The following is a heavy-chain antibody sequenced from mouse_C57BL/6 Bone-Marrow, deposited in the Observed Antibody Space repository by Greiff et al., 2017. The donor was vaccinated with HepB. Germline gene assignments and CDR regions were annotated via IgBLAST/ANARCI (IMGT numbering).Heavy chain of an antibody. CDR1: GFTFTDYY. J-gene: IGHJ1*03. V-gene: IGHV7-3*01. CDR2: ISNKANGYTT. D-gene: IGHD2-13*01. Sequence: EVKLVESGGGLVQPGGSLSLSCAASGFTFTDYYMSWVRQPPGKALEWLGFISNKANGYTTEYSATVKGRFTITRDNSQSILYLQMNALRAEDSATYSCARPIYYGDRRWYFDVWGTGTTVTVSS. CDR3: ARPIYYGDRRWYFDV.